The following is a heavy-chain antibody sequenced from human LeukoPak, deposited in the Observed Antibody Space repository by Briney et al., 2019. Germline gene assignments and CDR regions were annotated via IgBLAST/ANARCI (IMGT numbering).Heavy chain of an antibody. V-gene: IGHV6-1*01. Sequence: SQTLSVTCAISGDSVYSNSAAWNWIRRSPSRGLEWLGRTYYRSKWYNDYAVSVKSRITINPDTSKNQFSLQLNSVTPEDTAVYYCAREPEGLIRFYYFDYWGQGTLVTVSS. CDR2: TYYRSKWYN. CDR1: GDSVYSNSAA. D-gene: IGHD3-3*01. J-gene: IGHJ4*02. CDR3: AREPEGLIRFYYFDY.